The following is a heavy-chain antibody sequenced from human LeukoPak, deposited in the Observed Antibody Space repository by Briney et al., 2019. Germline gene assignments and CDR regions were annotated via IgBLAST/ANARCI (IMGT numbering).Heavy chain of an antibody. Sequence: GGSLRLSCAASGFTFSSYAMHWVRQAPGKGLEWVAVISYDGSNKHYADSVKGRFTISRDNSKNTLYLQMNSLRAEDTAVYYCARDGPRPDIVVVPAANGFDYWGQGTLVTVSS. CDR3: ARDGPRPDIVVVPAANGFDY. J-gene: IGHJ4*02. D-gene: IGHD2-2*01. CDR1: GFTFSSYA. V-gene: IGHV3-30-3*01. CDR2: ISYDGSNK.